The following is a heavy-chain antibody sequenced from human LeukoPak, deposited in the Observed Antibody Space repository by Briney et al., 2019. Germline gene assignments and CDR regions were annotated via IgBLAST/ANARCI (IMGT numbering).Heavy chain of an antibody. CDR3: ASHGSSGHDPLT. D-gene: IGHD5-12*01. J-gene: IGHJ4*01. CDR2: IYYTGST. Sequence: SETLSLTCTVSGDSIRSYYWNWIRRPPGKGLEWIGYIYYTGSTSYNPSLKSRVTISLDPSKSQFSLRLTSVTAADTAVYYCASHGSSGHDPLTWGQGTLVTVSS. CDR1: GDSIRSYY. V-gene: IGHV4-59*08.